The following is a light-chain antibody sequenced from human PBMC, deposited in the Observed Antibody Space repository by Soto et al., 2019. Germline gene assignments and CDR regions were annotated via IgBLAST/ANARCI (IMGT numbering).Light chain of an antibody. CDR3: MQALQTPLT. Sequence: DIVMTQSPLSLPVTPGEPASISCRSSQSLLHSNGYNYLDWYLQKPGQSPQLLICLGSNRASGVPDRFSGSGSGTDFTLKISRVEAEDVGVYYCMQALQTPLTFGGGNKVEIK. CDR2: LGS. V-gene: IGKV2-28*01. CDR1: QSLLHSNGYNY. J-gene: IGKJ4*01.